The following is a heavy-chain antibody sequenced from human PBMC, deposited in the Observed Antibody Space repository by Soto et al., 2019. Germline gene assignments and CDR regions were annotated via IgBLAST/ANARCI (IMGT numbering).Heavy chain of an antibody. J-gene: IGHJ4*02. V-gene: IGHV4-30-4*01. Sequence: QVQLQESGPGLVKPSQTLSLTCTVSGGSISSGAYYWSWVRQPPGKGLEWIGYIYYSGSTYYNPSLKSRVTISVDTSKNQFSXXLXXXTATXXAVXXXAXXXXXXTXXFXYWGQGTLVTVSS. CDR3: AXXXXXXTXXFXY. CDR1: GGSISSGAYY. CDR2: IYYSGST.